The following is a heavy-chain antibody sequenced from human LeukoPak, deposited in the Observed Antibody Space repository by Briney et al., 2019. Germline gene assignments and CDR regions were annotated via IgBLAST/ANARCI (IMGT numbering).Heavy chain of an antibody. CDR1: GFTFTDAW. V-gene: IGHV3-15*01. Sequence: PGGSLRLSCAASGFTFTDAWMNWVRQAPGKGLEWVGRIKGKASGGTTDYAAPVKGRFTISREDSKNTLYLQMNSLKIEDAAVYYCTADPAGGSPTIDYWGQGILVTVSS. CDR2: IKGKASGGTT. J-gene: IGHJ4*02. CDR3: TADPAGGSPTIDY. D-gene: IGHD3-10*01.